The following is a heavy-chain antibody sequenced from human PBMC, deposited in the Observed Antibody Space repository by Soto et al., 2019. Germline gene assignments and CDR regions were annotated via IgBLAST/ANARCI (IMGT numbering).Heavy chain of an antibody. CDR2: IIPILDIT. Sequence: SVKVSCKASGSTFSNHIITWVRQAPGQGLEWMGRIIPILDITNYAQKFQGRVTITADKSTTTAYMEVSSLSSEDTAVYYCARDSPIGSTFSGHDDIDSWGQGTLVTAPQ. V-gene: IGHV1-69*04. CDR1: GSTFSNHI. J-gene: IGHJ4*02. CDR3: ARDSPIGSTFSGHDDIDS. D-gene: IGHD5-12*01.